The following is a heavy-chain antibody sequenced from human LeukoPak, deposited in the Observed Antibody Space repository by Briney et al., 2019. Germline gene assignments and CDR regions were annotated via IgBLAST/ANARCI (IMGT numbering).Heavy chain of an antibody. J-gene: IGHJ4*02. Sequence: SETLSLTCTVSGVSISSFYCSWLRQPPGKGLEVIGYIYSRGATTYNPSLSSRVTMSVDTSKNQCSLKLSSVTAADTAVYYCARLDGVNWGQGTLVTVSS. CDR3: ARLDGVN. CDR1: GVSISSFY. V-gene: IGHV4-59*08. D-gene: IGHD3-16*01. CDR2: IYSRGAT.